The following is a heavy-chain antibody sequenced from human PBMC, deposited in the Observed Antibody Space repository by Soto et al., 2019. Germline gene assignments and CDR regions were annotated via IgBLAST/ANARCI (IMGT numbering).Heavy chain of an antibody. D-gene: IGHD6-13*01. Sequence: EVQLLESGGGLVQPGGSLRLSCAASEFTFSSYAMSWVRQAPGKGLEWVSAISGSGGSTYYADSVKGRFTISRDNSKNTLYLQMNSLRAEDTAVYYCAKSPSVAAAENCDYWGQGTPVTVST. CDR2: ISGSGGST. CDR3: AKSPSVAAAENCDY. J-gene: IGHJ4*02. V-gene: IGHV3-23*01. CDR1: EFTFSSYA.